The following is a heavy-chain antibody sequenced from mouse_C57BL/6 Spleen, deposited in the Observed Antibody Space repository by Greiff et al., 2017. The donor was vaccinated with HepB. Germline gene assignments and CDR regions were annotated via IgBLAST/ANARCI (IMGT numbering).Heavy chain of an antibody. Sequence: QVQLQQPGAELVKPGASVKMSCKASGYTFTSYWITGVKQRPGQGLEWIGDIYPGSGSTNYNEKFKSKATLTGDTSSSTAYMQLSSLTSEDSAVYYCARRLRPYFDYWGQGTTLTVSS. CDR2: IYPGSGST. CDR1: GYTFTSYW. J-gene: IGHJ2*01. D-gene: IGHD2-4*01. CDR3: ARRLRPYFDY. V-gene: IGHV1-55*01.